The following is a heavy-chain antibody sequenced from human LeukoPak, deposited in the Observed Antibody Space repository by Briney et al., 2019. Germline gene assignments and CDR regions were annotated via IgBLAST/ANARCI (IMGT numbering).Heavy chain of an antibody. CDR1: GGLISRYY. D-gene: IGHD4-11*01. Sequence: SEPLSLPCSLSGGLISRYYGSWIREPAGKGPEWLGRFYTSGSTNYHPSLKSRVTMSVDTSKNQFSLKLSSVTAADTAVYYCAREGLESAVTTSNWFDPWGQGTLVTVSS. V-gene: IGHV4-4*07. CDR3: AREGLESAVTTSNWFDP. CDR2: FYTSGST. J-gene: IGHJ5*02.